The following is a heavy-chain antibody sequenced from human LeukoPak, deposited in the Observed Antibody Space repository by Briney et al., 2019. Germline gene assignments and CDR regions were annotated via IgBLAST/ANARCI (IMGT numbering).Heavy chain of an antibody. CDR1: GFTFSSYG. D-gene: IGHD2-2*02. Sequence: PGGSLRLSCAASGFTFSSYGMHWVRQAPGKGLEWVAFMRYDGSTKYYADSVKGRFTISRDNSKNSLSLQMSGLRPEDTAVYYCAKGYCESTSCYSGLHYRGQGTLVTVTS. V-gene: IGHV3-30*02. CDR2: MRYDGSTK. J-gene: IGHJ4*02. CDR3: AKGYCESTSCYSGLHY.